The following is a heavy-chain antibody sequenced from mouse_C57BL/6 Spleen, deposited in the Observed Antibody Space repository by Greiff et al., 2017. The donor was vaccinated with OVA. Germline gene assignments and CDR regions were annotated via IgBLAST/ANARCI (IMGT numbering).Heavy chain of an antibody. Sequence: VQLQQSGPELVKPGASVKISCKASGYSFTGYYMNWVKQSPEKSLEWIGEINPSTGGTTYNQKFKAKATLTVDKSSSTAYMQLKSLTSEDSAVYYCARGDDYDPWFAYWGQGTLVTVSA. CDR2: INPSTGGT. J-gene: IGHJ3*01. CDR3: ARGDDYDPWFAY. V-gene: IGHV1-42*01. D-gene: IGHD2-4*01. CDR1: GYSFTGYY.